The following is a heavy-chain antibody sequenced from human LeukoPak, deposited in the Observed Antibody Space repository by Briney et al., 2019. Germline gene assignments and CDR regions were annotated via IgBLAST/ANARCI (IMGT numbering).Heavy chain of an antibody. V-gene: IGHV4-39*01. Sequence: SETLSLTCTVSGGSISSSSYYWGWIRQPPGKGLEWIGSIYYSGSTYYNPSLKSRVTISVDTSKNQFSLKLSSVTAADTAVYYSARLSSGCHPDYWGQGTLVTVSS. J-gene: IGHJ4*02. CDR2: IYYSGST. CDR1: GGSISSSSYY. CDR3: ARLSSGCHPDY. D-gene: IGHD6-19*01.